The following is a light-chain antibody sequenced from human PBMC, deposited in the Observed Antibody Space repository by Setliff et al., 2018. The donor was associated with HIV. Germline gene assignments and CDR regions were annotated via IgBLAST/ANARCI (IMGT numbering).Light chain of an antibody. J-gene: IGLJ1*01. V-gene: IGLV1-44*01. CDR3: AAWDDNLNGYG. CDR2: ANF. Sequence: QSVLTQPPSASGTPGQRVTISCSGSFSNIGRNTINWYQQLPGTAPKLLIFANFQRPSGVPDRFSGAKSGTSASLAISGLQSEDEADYFCAAWDDNLNGYGFGPGTKVTVL. CDR1: FSNIGRNT.